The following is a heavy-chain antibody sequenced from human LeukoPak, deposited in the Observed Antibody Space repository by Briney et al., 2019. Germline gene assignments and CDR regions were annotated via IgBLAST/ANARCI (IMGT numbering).Heavy chain of an antibody. CDR3: ARDCHSSSWFWFDP. Sequence: ASVKVSCKASGYTFTGYYMHWVRQAPGQGLEWMGWISTYNGNTNYAQKLQGRVTMTTDTSTSTVYMELSSLRSEDTAVYYCARDCHSSSWFWFDPWGQGTLVTVSS. D-gene: IGHD6-13*01. CDR1: GYTFTGYY. CDR2: ISTYNGNT. J-gene: IGHJ5*02. V-gene: IGHV1-18*04.